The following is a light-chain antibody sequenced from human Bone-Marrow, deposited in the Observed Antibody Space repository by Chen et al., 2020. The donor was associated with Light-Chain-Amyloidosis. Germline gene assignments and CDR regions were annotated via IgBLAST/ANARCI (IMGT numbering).Light chain of an antibody. CDR1: SSSIGSHT. Sequence: QSVLTQPPSASGTPGQRVTISCAGSSSSIGSHTVSWYHHLPETAPKLLIYDNDQRPSGVPARFSGSKSGTSASLAISGLQSEDEADYYCAAWDDSLNGWVFGGGTKLTVL. V-gene: IGLV1-44*01. J-gene: IGLJ3*02. CDR2: DND. CDR3: AAWDDSLNGWV.